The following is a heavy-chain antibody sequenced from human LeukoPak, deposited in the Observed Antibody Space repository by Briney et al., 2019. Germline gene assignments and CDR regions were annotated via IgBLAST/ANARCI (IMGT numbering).Heavy chain of an antibody. J-gene: IGHJ5*02. CDR2: LNPNNGDT. V-gene: IGHV1-2*06. CDR3: AREGLNWFDP. D-gene: IGHD5/OR15-5a*01. CDR1: GYTFTANY. Sequence: ASVKVSCKASGYTFTANYMHWVRQAPGQGLEWMGRLNPNNGDTTYAQKFQGRVTMTRDTSISTAYMELSSLRSDDTAVYYCAREGLNWFDPWGQGTLVTVSS.